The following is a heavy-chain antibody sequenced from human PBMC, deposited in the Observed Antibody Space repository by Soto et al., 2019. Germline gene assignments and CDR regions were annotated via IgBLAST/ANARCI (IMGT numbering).Heavy chain of an antibody. J-gene: IGHJ4*02. D-gene: IGHD3-3*01. CDR3: STVPSGWRAPGG. CDR1: GFTVTNAW. Sequence: EVQLVESGGGLVKPGGSLRLSCAASGFTVTNAWMSWVRQAPGKGLEWVGRIKGKTEGGTTDYAAPVRGRFTMSRDDSRNTLYLQMNSLKTEGAAVYYCSTVPSGWRAPGGWGQGTLVTVSS. CDR2: IKGKTEGGTT. V-gene: IGHV3-15*01.